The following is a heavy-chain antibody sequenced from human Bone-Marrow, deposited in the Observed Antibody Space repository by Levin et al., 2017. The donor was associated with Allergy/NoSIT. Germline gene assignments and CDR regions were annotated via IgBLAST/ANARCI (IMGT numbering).Heavy chain of an antibody. CDR2: ISGSGGST. V-gene: IGHV3-23*01. CDR1: GFTFSSYA. Sequence: GGSLRLSCAASGFTFSSYAMSWVRQAPGKGLEWVSAISGSGGSTYYADSVKGRFTISRDNSKNTLYLQMNSLRAEDTAVYYCAKDAISTMIVVVPGAFDYWGQGTLVTVSS. J-gene: IGHJ4*02. D-gene: IGHD3-22*01. CDR3: AKDAISTMIVVVPGAFDY.